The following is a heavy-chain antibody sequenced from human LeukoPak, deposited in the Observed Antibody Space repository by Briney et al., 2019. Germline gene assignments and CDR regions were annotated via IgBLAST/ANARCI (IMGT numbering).Heavy chain of an antibody. CDR1: GGSISSYY. CDR3: ARRRWLQLPRAAFDI. J-gene: IGHJ3*02. CDR2: IYTSGST. Sequence: SETLSLTCTVSGGSISSYYWSWLPPPAGKGLEWIGRIYTSGSTNYNPSLKSRVTISVDTSKSQFSLKLSSVTAADTAVYYCARRRWLQLPRAAFDIWGQGTMVTVSS. V-gene: IGHV4-4*07. D-gene: IGHD5-24*01.